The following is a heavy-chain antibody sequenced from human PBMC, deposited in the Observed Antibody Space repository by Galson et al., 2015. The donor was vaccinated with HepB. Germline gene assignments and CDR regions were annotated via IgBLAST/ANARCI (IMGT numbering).Heavy chain of an antibody. CDR3: AHIRDSASVRFDS. CDR1: GFSLSTSGVG. D-gene: IGHD4-17*01. CDR2: IYWDDDQ. J-gene: IGHJ4*02. V-gene: IGHV2-5*02. Sequence: PALVKPTQTLTLTCTFSGFSLSTSGVGVGWIRQPPGKALERLALIYWDDDQRYSPSLKNRLTITKDSSKDQVVLIMTKMDPMDTATYYCAHIRDSASVRFDSWGQGAQVTVSS.